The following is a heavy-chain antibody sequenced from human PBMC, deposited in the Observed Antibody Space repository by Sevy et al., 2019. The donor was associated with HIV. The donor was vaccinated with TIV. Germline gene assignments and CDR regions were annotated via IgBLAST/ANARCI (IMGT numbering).Heavy chain of an antibody. CDR2: IIPFFVTA. V-gene: IGHV1-69*13. J-gene: IGHJ5*02. D-gene: IGHD6-19*01. Sequence: ASVKVSCKASGGTFSSYAISWVRQAPGQGLEWMGGIIPFFVTANSAQKFQGRVTITADESTSTAYMELSSLRSEDTAVYYCAKIAVAADNWFDPWGQGTLVTVSS. CDR3: AKIAVAADNWFDP. CDR1: GGTFSSYA.